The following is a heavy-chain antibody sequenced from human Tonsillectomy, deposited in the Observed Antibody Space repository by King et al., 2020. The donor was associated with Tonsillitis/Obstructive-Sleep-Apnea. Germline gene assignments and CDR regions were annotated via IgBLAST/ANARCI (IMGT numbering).Heavy chain of an antibody. Sequence: VQLVESGGGVVQPGRSLRLSCAASGFTFGSHAVHWVRQAPGKGLEWVATISFDGSNKYYADSVRGRFTISRDNSRSTLYLQMNSLRTGDTATYYCARGEDVVLVRDSPHWYFDLWGRGTLVTVSS. CDR2: ISFDGSNK. CDR3: ARGEDVVLVRDSPHWYFDL. CDR1: GFTFGSHA. J-gene: IGHJ2*01. D-gene: IGHD2-8*02. V-gene: IGHV3-30*04.